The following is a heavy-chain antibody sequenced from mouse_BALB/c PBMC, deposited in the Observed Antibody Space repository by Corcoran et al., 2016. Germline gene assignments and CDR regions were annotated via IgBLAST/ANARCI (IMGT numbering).Heavy chain of an antibody. Sequence: EVQLQQSGPELVKPGASVKMSCTASGYTFTSYVMHWVKQKHGKGLEWIGYINPYNDGTKSNEKFKGKATLTADKSSSTSYMERSSLTSEDSAVYYCARTPYDYDGSWFAYWGQGTLVTVSA. J-gene: IGHJ3*01. CDR2: INPYNDGT. D-gene: IGHD2-4*01. CDR3: ARTPYDYDGSWFAY. V-gene: IGHV1S136*01. CDR1: GYTFTSYV.